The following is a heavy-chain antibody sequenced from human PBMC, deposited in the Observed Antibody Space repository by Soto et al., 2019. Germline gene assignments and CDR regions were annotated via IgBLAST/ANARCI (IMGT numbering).Heavy chain of an antibody. Sequence: GGSLSLSCAASGFNFGSYGMHWVRQAPGKGLEWVAVISYDGSNKYYADSVKGRFTISRDNSKNTLYLQMNSLRAEDTAVYYCAKDRKGNSNGPDRPKYYYYYGMDVWGQGTTVTVSS. CDR3: AKDRKGNSNGPDRPKYYYYYGMDV. CDR2: ISYDGSNK. J-gene: IGHJ6*02. V-gene: IGHV3-30*18. CDR1: GFNFGSYG. D-gene: IGHD4-4*01.